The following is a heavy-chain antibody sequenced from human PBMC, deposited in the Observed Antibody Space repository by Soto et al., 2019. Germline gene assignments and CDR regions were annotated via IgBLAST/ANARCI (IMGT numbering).Heavy chain of an antibody. CDR3: AKVRAGDHYYYYYYYMDV. CDR2: ISGSGGST. D-gene: IGHD4-17*01. J-gene: IGHJ6*03. V-gene: IGHV3-23*01. CDR1: GFTFSSYA. Sequence: PGGSLRLSCAASGFTFSSYAMSWVRQAPGKGLEWVSAISGSGGSTYYADSVKGRFTISRDNSKNTLYLQMNSLRAEDTAVYYCAKVRAGDHYYYYYYYMDVRGKGTTVTVSS.